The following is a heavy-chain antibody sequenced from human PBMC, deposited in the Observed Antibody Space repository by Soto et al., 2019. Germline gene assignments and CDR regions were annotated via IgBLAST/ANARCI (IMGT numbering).Heavy chain of an antibody. CDR1: GGSISSGGYY. J-gene: IGHJ3*02. CDR3: ARESPFSVTTVIARAFDI. V-gene: IGHV4-31*03. Sequence: PSETLSLTCTVSGGSISSGGYYWSWIRQHPGKGLEWIGYIYYSGSTYYNPSLKSRVTISVDTSKNQFSLKLSSVTAADTAVYYCARESPFSVTTVIARAFDIRGQGPMVTVS. D-gene: IGHD2-21*01. CDR2: IYYSGST.